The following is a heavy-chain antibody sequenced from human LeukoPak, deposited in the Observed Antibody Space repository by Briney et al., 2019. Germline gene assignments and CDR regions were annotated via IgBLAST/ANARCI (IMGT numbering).Heavy chain of an antibody. Sequence: GGSLRLSCAASGFTFSSYWMHWVRQAPGKGLVWVSRINSDGSSTSYADSVKGRFTISRDNAKNTLYLQTNSLRAEDTAVYSCARAGELRYFDWLSYWGQGTLVTVSS. CDR2: INSDGSST. CDR3: ARAGELRYFDWLSY. V-gene: IGHV3-74*01. CDR1: GFTFSSYW. D-gene: IGHD3-9*01. J-gene: IGHJ4*02.